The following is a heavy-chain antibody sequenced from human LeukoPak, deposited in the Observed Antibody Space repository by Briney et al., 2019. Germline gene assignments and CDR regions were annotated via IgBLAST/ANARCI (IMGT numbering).Heavy chain of an antibody. CDR2: IYYSGSI. CDR1: GGSISSYY. D-gene: IGHD3-10*01. J-gene: IGHJ3*02. Sequence: SETLSLTCTVSGGSISSYYWSWIRQPPGKGLEWIGYIYYSGSINYNPSLKSRVTISVDTSKYQFSLKLRSVTAADTAVYYCARVQYYGSGSYYTGAFDIWGQGTMVTVSS. CDR3: ARVQYYGSGSYYTGAFDI. V-gene: IGHV4-59*01.